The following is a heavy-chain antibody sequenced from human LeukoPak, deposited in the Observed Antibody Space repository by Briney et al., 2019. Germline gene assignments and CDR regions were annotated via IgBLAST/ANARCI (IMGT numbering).Heavy chain of an antibody. Sequence: GGFLRLSCAASGFTLSSYSMNWVRQAPGKGLEWVSSIGSSSSYIHYTDSVKGRFTISRDNTKKSLYLQMNSLRAEDTAVYYCARDRYDRSGYYDYWGQGTLVTVSS. D-gene: IGHD3-22*01. J-gene: IGHJ4*02. CDR2: IGSSSSYI. CDR3: ARDRYDRSGYYDY. V-gene: IGHV3-21*01. CDR1: GFTLSSYS.